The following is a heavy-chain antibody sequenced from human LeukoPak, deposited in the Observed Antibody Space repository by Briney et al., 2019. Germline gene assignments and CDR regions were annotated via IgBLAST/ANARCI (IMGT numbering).Heavy chain of an antibody. D-gene: IGHD4-23*01. CDR1: GFTFTIYS. J-gene: IGHJ3*02. CDR3: ARDRNYGGTSGYTSAALDI. CDR2: ISSASSYI. Sequence: RGSLRLSCAASGFTFTIYSINWVRQAPGKGLEWVSSISSASSYIHYADSVKGRFTTSRDNAKNSLYLQMNSLRAEDTAVYYCARDRNYGGTSGYTSAALDIWGQGTMVTVSS. V-gene: IGHV3-21*01.